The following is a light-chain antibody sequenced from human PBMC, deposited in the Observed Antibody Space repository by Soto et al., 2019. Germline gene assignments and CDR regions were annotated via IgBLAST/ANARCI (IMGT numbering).Light chain of an antibody. CDR1: QSISSY. Sequence: DIQMTQSPSSLSASVGDRVTITCRASQSISSYLNWYQQKPGKAPKLLIYAASSLQSRVPSRFSGSGSGTDFTLTSSSLQPEDFATYYCQQSYSTPQGFTFGPGTKVDIK. V-gene: IGKV1-39*01. J-gene: IGKJ3*01. CDR2: AAS. CDR3: QQSYSTPQGFT.